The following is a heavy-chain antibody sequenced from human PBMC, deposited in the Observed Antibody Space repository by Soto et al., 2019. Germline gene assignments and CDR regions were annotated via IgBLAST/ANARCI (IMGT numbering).Heavy chain of an antibody. Sequence: EVQLVESGGGLVQPGGSLRLSCAASGFTVSSNYMSWVRQAPGKGLEWVSVIYSGGSTYYADSVKGRFTISRDNSKNTLYLQMNSLRAEDTAVYYCAREVTTPKSVWYFDLWGRGTLVTVSS. D-gene: IGHD4-17*01. V-gene: IGHV3-66*01. CDR2: IYSGGST. CDR3: AREVTTPKSVWYFDL. CDR1: GFTVSSNY. J-gene: IGHJ2*01.